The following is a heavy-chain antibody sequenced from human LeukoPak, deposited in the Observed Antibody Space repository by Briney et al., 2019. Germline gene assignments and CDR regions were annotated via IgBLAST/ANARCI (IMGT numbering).Heavy chain of an antibody. D-gene: IGHD7-27*01. CDR2: IYYSGST. CDR3: VKKVAGVAWFDS. CDR1: GGSISSGGYY. V-gene: IGHV4-61*08. J-gene: IGHJ5*01. Sequence: PSETLSLTCTVSGGSISSGGYYWSWIRQPPGKGLEWIGYIYYSGSTYYNPSLKSRVTMSVDTSKNQFSLKLSSATAVDTAVYYCVKKVAGVAWFDSWGQGTLVTVSS.